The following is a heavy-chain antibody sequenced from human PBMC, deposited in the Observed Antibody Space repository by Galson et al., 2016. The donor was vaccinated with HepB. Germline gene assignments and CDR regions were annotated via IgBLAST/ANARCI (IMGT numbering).Heavy chain of an antibody. CDR3: ARHFPGGITRGFDY. CDR1: GDSISTPHW. Sequence: SETLSLTCTVSGDSISTPHWWSWVRQPPGKGLEWIGEIHQSGTTNYHPSLLRRVAMSIDQSKGQLSLVMTSVRAAATAVYSGARHFPGGITRGFDYWGRGALVTVSS. D-gene: IGHD1-14*01. J-gene: IGHJ4*02. V-gene: IGHV4-4*02. CDR2: IHQSGTT.